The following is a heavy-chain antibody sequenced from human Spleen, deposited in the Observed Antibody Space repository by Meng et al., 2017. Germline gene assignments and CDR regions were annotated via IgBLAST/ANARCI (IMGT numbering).Heavy chain of an antibody. CDR3: ARAVTRGPIDS. V-gene: IGHV3-38-3*01. CDR1: GFTVSSNE. J-gene: IGHJ4*02. Sequence: GESLKISCAASGFTVSSNEMSWVRQAPGKGLEWVSSISGDSTYYADSGKGRFTISRDNSKNTLYLQMNSLRAEDTAVYYCARAVTRGPIDSWGQGTLVTVSS. D-gene: IGHD2-2*01. CDR2: ISGDST.